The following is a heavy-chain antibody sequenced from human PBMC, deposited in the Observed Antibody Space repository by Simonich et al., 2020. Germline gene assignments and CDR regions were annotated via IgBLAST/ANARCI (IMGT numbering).Heavy chain of an antibody. D-gene: IGHD5-12*01. J-gene: IGHJ4*02. CDR2: IYYRGIT. V-gene: IGHV4-59*08. CDR3: ARHDRWLQFYFDY. Sequence: QVQLQESGPGLVKPSETLSLTCTVSGGSISSYSWSWIRQPPGKGLEWIGNIYYRGITNYNPPLKSRVPISVDTSKNQFSLMLSSVTAADTAVYYCARHDRWLQFYFDYWGQGTLVTVSS. CDR1: GGSISSYS.